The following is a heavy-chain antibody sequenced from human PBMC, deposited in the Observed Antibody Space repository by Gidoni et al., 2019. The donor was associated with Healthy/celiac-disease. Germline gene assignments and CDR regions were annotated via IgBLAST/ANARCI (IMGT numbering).Heavy chain of an antibody. V-gene: IGHV3-33*01. CDR3: ASDPYDFWSGTHYGMDV. CDR1: GFTFSSYG. Sequence: QVQLVASGGGVVQPGRSLRLSCAASGFTFSSYGMHWVRQAPGKGLEWVAVIWYDGSNKYYADSVKGRFTISRDNSKNTLYLQMNSLRAEDTAVYYCASDPYDFWSGTHYGMDVWGQGTTVTVSS. CDR2: IWYDGSNK. J-gene: IGHJ6*02. D-gene: IGHD3-3*01.